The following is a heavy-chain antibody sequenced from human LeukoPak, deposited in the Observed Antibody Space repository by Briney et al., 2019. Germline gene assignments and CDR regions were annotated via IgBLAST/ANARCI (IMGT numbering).Heavy chain of an antibody. D-gene: IGHD5-18*01. CDR3: ARTDSGYSYGLH. Sequence: GGSLRLSCAASGFTVSSNYMSWVRQAPGKGLEWVSVIYSGGSTYYADSVKGRFTISRDNSKNTLYLQMNSLRAEDTAVYYCARTDSGYSYGLHWGQGTLVTVSS. J-gene: IGHJ1*01. V-gene: IGHV3-53*01. CDR1: GFTVSSNY. CDR2: IYSGGST.